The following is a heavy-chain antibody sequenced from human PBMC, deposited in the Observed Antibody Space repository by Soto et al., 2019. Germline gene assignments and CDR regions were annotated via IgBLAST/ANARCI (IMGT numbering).Heavy chain of an antibody. D-gene: IGHD6-6*01. V-gene: IGHV3-11*06. Sequence: GGALSLSCASSGFTFSDYYMSWIRQAPGKGLEWVSCISSSSSYTNYADSVKGRFTISRDNAKNSLYLQMNSLRAEDTAVYYSARVIAARPHNWFDPWGQGTLVTVSS. J-gene: IGHJ5*02. CDR3: ARVIAARPHNWFDP. CDR1: GFTFSDYY. CDR2: ISSSSSYT.